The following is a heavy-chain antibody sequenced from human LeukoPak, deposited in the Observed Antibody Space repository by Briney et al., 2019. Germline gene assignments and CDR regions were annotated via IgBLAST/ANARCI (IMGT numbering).Heavy chain of an antibody. CDR2: INYSGSNA. CDR3: ASDIELST. Sequence: GGSLRLSCAASGFTFSISAMTWVRQAPGKGLEWVALINYSGSNAHYADSVRGRFTISRDSSTSMLYLQMDSLRAEDTAIYYWASDIELSTWGQGTMVSV. V-gene: IGHV3-23*01. CDR1: GFTFSISA. D-gene: IGHD1-7*01. J-gene: IGHJ3*01.